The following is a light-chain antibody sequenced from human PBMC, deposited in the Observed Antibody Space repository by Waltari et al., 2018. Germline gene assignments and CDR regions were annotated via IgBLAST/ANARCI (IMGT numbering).Light chain of an antibody. CDR1: QGVRSSE. J-gene: IGKJ1*01. CDR3: LQYGSSPWT. V-gene: IGKV3-20*01. CDR2: GAS. Sequence: EIVLTQSPGPLSLSPGERATLSGRASQGVRSSELAWYQQKPGQAPRLLIFGASNRATGIPDRFSGSGSGTDFTLTISRLEPEDFAVYYCLQYGSSPWTFGQGTKVEIK.